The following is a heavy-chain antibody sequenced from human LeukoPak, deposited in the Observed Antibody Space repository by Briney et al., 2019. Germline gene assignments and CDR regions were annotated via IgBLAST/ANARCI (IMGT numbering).Heavy chain of an antibody. CDR1: GYTFTSYA. CDR2: INAGNGNT. V-gene: IGHV1-3*01. J-gene: IGHJ4*02. CDR3: ARVTTVTPSLDY. D-gene: IGHD4-17*01. Sequence: ASVKVSCKASGYTFTSYAMHWVRQAPGQRLEWMGWINAGNGNTKYSQKFQGRVTITRDTSASTAYMELSSLRSEDTAVYYCARVTTVTPSLDYWGQGTLVTVSS.